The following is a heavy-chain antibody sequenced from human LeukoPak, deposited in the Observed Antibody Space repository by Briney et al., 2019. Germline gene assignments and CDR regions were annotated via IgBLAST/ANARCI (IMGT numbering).Heavy chain of an antibody. CDR3: TSLLISSIAVADPIDY. CDR2: IRSKAYGGTT. Sequence: GGSLRLSCTASGFTFGDYAMSWVRQAPGKGLERVGFIRSKAYGGTTEYAASVKGRFTISRDDSKSIAYLQMNSLKTEDTAVYYCTSLLISSIAVADPIDYWGQGTLVTVSS. V-gene: IGHV3-49*04. J-gene: IGHJ4*02. CDR1: GFTFGDYA. D-gene: IGHD6-19*01.